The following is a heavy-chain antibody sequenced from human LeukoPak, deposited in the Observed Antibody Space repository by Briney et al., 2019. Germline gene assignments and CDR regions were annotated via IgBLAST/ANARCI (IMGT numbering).Heavy chain of an antibody. Sequence: GRSLRLSCAASGFTFSNYGMHWVRQAPGKGLEWVAVISYDGSNKYYADSVKGRFTISRDNSKNTLYLQMNSLRAEDTAVYYCARDHQQLVLQCLFDLWGRGTLVTVSS. J-gene: IGHJ2*01. CDR3: ARDHQQLVLQCLFDL. CDR1: GFTFSNYG. D-gene: IGHD6-13*01. V-gene: IGHV3-30*19. CDR2: ISYDGSNK.